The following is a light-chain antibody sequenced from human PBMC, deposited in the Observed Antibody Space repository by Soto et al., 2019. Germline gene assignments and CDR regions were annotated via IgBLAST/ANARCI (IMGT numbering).Light chain of an antibody. CDR1: QGISTY. Sequence: DIQMTQSPSSLSASVGDRVTITCRASQGISTYLVWYQQRQGRAPKLLIYDASSLLSGVPSRFSGSGSGTDFTLTISMLQHEDFATYYCQQSYRTPYTFGQGTKLETK. J-gene: IGKJ2*01. CDR3: QQSYRTPYT. CDR2: DAS. V-gene: IGKV1-39*01.